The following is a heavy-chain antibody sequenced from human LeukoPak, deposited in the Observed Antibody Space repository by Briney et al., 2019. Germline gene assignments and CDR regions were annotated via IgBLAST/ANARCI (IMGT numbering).Heavy chain of an antibody. J-gene: IGHJ4*02. CDR3: ARVISAYGYNYIYYFDY. CDR2: IYYTGNT. CDR1: VGSISSYY. V-gene: IGHV4-59*01. D-gene: IGHD5-24*01. Sequence: SETLSLTCTVSVGSISSYYWRWIRQPPGKGLEWIGYIYYTGNTNYNPSLKSRVTISVDTSKNQFSLKLSSVTAADTAVYYCARVISAYGYNYIYYFDYWGQGTLVTVSS.